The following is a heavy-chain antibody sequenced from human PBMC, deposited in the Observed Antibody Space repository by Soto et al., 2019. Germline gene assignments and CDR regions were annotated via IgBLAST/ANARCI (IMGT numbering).Heavy chain of an antibody. J-gene: IGHJ4*02. V-gene: IGHV1-18*04. CDR3: ASEPIYYNDGSGYYPLGH. CDR1: GYSFATYG. Sequence: ASVKVSCKASGYSFATYGFSWVRQAPGQGLECVGWISAHNGDTHYSQKFQGRVTLTTDTSTNTGYMELRSLTSDDTAVYFCASEPIYYNDGSGYYPLGHWGQGTLVTVSS. D-gene: IGHD3-22*01. CDR2: ISAHNGDT.